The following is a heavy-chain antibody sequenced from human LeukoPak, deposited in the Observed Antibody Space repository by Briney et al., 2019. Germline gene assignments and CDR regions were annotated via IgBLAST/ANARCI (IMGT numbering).Heavy chain of an antibody. J-gene: IGHJ3*02. CDR1: GGSISSYY. CDR2: IYYSGST. D-gene: IGHD4-23*01. Sequence: SETLSLTCTVSGGSISSYYWSWIRQPPGKGLEWIGYIYYSGSTNYNPSLKSRVTISVDTSKNQFSLKLSSVTAADTAVYHCASDGGNRAFDIWGQGTMVTVSS. V-gene: IGHV4-59*01. CDR3: ASDGGNRAFDI.